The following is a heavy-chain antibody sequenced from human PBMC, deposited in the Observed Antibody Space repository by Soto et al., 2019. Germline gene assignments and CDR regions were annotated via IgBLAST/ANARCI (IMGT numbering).Heavy chain of an antibody. V-gene: IGHV3-74*01. J-gene: IGHJ4*02. Sequence: EVQLVESGAGVVQPGWALRLSCAASGFTFHRYLMQRVRHAPEKGLEWVSRIDGDEDSSTNYADSVKGRFTRSRENVKNTLYLQMNNLRAEYTAGYYYVRDSHGDYWGQGTLVTVSS. CDR2: IDGDEDSST. CDR1: GFTFHRYL. CDR3: VRDSHGDY.